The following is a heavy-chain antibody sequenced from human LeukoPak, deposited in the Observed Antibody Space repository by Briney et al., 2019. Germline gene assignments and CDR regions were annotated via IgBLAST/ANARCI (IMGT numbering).Heavy chain of an antibody. Sequence: EASVKVSCKASGYTFTSYDINWVRQATGQGLEWMGWMNPNSGNTGYAQKFQGRVTMTRNTSISTAYMELSRLRSDDTAVYYCARSTGLVGATLPSWGDAFDIWGQGTMVTVSS. J-gene: IGHJ3*02. V-gene: IGHV1-8*01. D-gene: IGHD1-26*01. CDR3: ARSTGLVGATLPSWGDAFDI. CDR1: GYTFTSYD. CDR2: MNPNSGNT.